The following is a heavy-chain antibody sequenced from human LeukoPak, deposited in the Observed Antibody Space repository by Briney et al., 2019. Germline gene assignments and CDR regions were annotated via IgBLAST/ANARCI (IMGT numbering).Heavy chain of an antibody. CDR1: GGSISSYY. J-gene: IGHJ3*02. Sequence: PSETLSLTCTVSGGSISSYYWSWIRQPAGKGLEWIGRIYTSGSTNYNPSLKSRVTMSVDTSKNQFPLKLSSVTAADTAVYYCARARAVLLWFGELNDAFDIWGQGTMVTVSS. CDR2: IYTSGST. CDR3: ARARAVLLWFGELNDAFDI. D-gene: IGHD3-10*01. V-gene: IGHV4-4*07.